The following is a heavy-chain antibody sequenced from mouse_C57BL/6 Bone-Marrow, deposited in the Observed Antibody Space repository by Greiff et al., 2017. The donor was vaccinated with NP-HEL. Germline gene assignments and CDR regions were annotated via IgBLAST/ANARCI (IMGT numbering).Heavy chain of an antibody. J-gene: IGHJ3*01. CDR3: ARAYYSKGAFAY. CDR2: IWSGGST. Sequence: QVQLQQSGPGLVQPSQSLSITCTVSGFSLTSYGVHWVRQSPGKGLEWLGVIWSGGSTDYNAAFISRLSISKDNSKSQVFFKMNSLQADDTAIYYCARAYYSKGAFAYWGQGTLVTVSA. D-gene: IGHD2-5*01. CDR1: GFSLTSYG. V-gene: IGHV2-2*01.